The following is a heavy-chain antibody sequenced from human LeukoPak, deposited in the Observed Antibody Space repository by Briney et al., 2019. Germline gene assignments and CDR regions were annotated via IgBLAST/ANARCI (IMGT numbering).Heavy chain of an antibody. V-gene: IGHV4-31*03. D-gene: IGHD1-7*01. CDR3: VRAVTGTSLYDY. CDR2: ISHTGST. J-gene: IGHJ4*02. CDR1: GGSVSSADSH. Sequence: SETLSLTCTVSGGSVSSADSHWGWIRQYPGKGLEWIGYISHTGSTSYNPSLKSRVMISRDSSKNQFSLMLTSVTAADTAVYYCVRAVTGTSLYDYWGQGTLVTVSP.